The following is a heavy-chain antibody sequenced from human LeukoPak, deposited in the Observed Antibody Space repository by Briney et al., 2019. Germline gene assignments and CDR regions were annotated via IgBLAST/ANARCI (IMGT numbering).Heavy chain of an antibody. J-gene: IGHJ5*02. V-gene: IGHV4-59*01. D-gene: IGHD2-15*01. CDR1: GGSISSYY. Sequence: SGTLSLTCAVSGGSISSYYWSWIRQPPGKGLEWIGYIYYSGSTNYNPSLKSRVTISVDTSKNQFSLKLSSVTAADTAVYYCARDGCSGGSCYSWFDPWGQGTLVTVSS. CDR2: IYYSGST. CDR3: ARDGCSGGSCYSWFDP.